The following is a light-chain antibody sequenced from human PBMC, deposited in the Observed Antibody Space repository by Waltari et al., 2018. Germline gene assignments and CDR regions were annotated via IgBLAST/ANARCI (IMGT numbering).Light chain of an antibody. CDR3: QQRRDWPLT. V-gene: IGKV3-11*01. Sequence: DIVLPQPPALLSLSPGERAPLSCRASQSVTNYLAWYQQKPGQAPRLLIYVTSNRATGIPARFSGSGFGTDFTLTISSLEPEDFAVYYCQQRRDWPLTFGGGTKVEIK. CDR1: QSVTNY. CDR2: VTS. J-gene: IGKJ4*01.